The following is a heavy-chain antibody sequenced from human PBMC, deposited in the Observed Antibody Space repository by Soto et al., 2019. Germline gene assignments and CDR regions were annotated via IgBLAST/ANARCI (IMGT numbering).Heavy chain of an antibody. CDR1: GFTFSRHA. J-gene: IGHJ4*02. CDR2: ISNSDDST. Sequence: EVQLLESGGGLVQPGGSLRLSCTTSGFTFSRHAMTWVRQAPGRGLQWVSSISNSDDSTYYAASVKGRFTISRDISRSTLYLQMDSLRAEDTAVYYCAKGYGDSDSWGQGTQDTVSS. D-gene: IGHD4-17*01. CDR3: AKGYGDSDS. V-gene: IGHV3-23*01.